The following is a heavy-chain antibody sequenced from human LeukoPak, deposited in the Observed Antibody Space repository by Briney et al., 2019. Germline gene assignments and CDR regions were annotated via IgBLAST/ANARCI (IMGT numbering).Heavy chain of an antibody. CDR2: TRFDDSYK. D-gene: IGHD6-19*01. CDR3: ARGGYSSGWYRYYFDY. V-gene: IGHV3-30*02. J-gene: IGHJ4*02. Sequence: GGSLRLSCAASGFSFSSSGMHWVRQAPGKGPEWVAFTRFDDSYKAYGDSVKGRFTISRDNSKNTLYLQMDSLRSDDTAVYYCARGGYSSGWYRYYFDYWGQGTLVTVSS. CDR1: GFSFSSSG.